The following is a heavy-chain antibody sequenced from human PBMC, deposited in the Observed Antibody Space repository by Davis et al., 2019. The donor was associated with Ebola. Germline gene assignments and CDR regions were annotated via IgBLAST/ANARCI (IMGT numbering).Heavy chain of an antibody. CDR2: IYYSGST. Sequence: PSETLSLTCTVSGGSISSYYWSWIRQPPGKGLEWIGYIYYSGSTNYNPSLKSRVTISVDTSKNQFSLKLSSVTAADTAVYYCARGGLGRFLEWSTQYFDLWGRGTLVTVSS. V-gene: IGHV4-59*01. CDR3: ARGGLGRFLEWSTQYFDL. J-gene: IGHJ2*01. D-gene: IGHD3-3*01. CDR1: GGSISSYY.